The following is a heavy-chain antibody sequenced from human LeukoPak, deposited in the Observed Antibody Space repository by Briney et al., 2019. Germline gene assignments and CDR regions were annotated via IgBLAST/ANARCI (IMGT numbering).Heavy chain of an antibody. Sequence: GGSLRLSCAASGFTFSSYSMNWVRQAPGKGLEWVSSISSSSSYIYYADSVKGRFTISRDNAKNSLYLQMNSLRAEDTAVYYCARDPYYYYDSSGYPNWFDPWGQGTLVTVSS. CDR2: ISSSSSYI. CDR3: ARDPYYYYDSSGYPNWFDP. J-gene: IGHJ5*02. V-gene: IGHV3-21*01. D-gene: IGHD3-22*01. CDR1: GFTFSSYS.